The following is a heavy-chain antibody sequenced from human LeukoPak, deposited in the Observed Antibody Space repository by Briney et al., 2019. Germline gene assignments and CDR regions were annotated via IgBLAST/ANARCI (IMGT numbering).Heavy chain of an antibody. CDR3: ARVSIGITMIVVVDAFDI. J-gene: IGHJ3*02. Sequence: GGSLRLSCAASGFTFSSYSVNWVRQAPGKGLEWVSSISSSSSYIYYADSVKGRFTISRDNAKNSLYLQMNSLRAEDTAVYYCARVSIGITMIVVVDAFDIWGQGTMVTVSS. CDR2: ISSSSSYI. V-gene: IGHV3-21*01. D-gene: IGHD3-22*01. CDR1: GFTFSSYS.